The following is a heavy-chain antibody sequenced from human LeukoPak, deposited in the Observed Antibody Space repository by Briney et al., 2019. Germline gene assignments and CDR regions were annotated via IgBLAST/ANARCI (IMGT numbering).Heavy chain of an antibody. CDR1: GFTFSSYN. CDR3: ARDRGSYDFWSGYPYYYMDV. J-gene: IGHJ6*03. V-gene: IGHV3-21*01. Sequence: GGSLRLSCAASGFTFSSYNMNWVRQAPGKGLEWVSSITSSSTYIYYADSVKGRFTISRDNARNSLSLQMNSLRAEDTAVYYCARDRGSYDFWSGYPYYYMDVWGKGTTVTVSS. CDR2: ITSSSTYI. D-gene: IGHD3-3*01.